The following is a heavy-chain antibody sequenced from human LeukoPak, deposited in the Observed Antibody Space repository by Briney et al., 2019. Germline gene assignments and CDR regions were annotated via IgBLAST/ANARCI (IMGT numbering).Heavy chain of an antibody. J-gene: IGHJ3*02. CDR3: ARHQYNWNYSSLGSSPDAFDI. D-gene: IGHD1-7*01. CDR2: INHSGST. V-gene: IGHV4-34*01. Sequence: SETLSLTCAVYGGPFSGYYWSWIRQPPGKGLEWIGEINHSGSTNYNPSLKSRVTISVDTSKNQFSLKLSSVTAADTAVYYCARHQYNWNYSSLGSSPDAFDIWGQGTMVTVSS. CDR1: GGPFSGYY.